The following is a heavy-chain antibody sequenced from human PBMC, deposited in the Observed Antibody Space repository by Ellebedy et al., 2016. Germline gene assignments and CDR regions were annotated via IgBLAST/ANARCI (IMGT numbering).Heavy chain of an antibody. CDR3: ARGYYGANSWIVSDYGLDV. D-gene: IGHD4-23*01. CDR2: IFYSGNT. J-gene: IGHJ6*02. Sequence: ESLKISXAASGFTFSRNWMTWIRQAPGKGLEWIGNIFYSGNTYYNTSLESRVTISIDTSKSQFSLRLSSVSAADTAFYYCARGYYGANSWIVSDYGLDVWGLGTPVTVSS. CDR1: GFTFSRNW. V-gene: IGHV4-59*01.